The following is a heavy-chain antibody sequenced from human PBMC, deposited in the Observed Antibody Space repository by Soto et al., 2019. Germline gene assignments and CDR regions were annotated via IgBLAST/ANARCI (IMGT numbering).Heavy chain of an antibody. V-gene: IGHV1-46*02. Sequence: QVQLVQSGAEVRKPGASVKVSCKPSGYTFNTYYLHWLRQAPGQALEWMGVIHPSGGGTTYAQKCLGRVTVTRDTSTTTVFMELSSLRSDDTAVHYCARGGHIAVVTASFDNWGQGTLVTVSS. J-gene: IGHJ4*02. CDR2: IHPSGGGT. D-gene: IGHD2-21*02. CDR1: GYTFNTYY. CDR3: ARGGHIAVVTASFDN.